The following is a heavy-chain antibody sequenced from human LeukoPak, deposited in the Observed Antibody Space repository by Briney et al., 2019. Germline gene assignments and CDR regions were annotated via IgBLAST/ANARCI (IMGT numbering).Heavy chain of an antibody. V-gene: IGHV1-69*06. D-gene: IGHD3-22*01. CDR2: IIPIFGTA. CDR1: GGTFSSYA. J-gene: IGHJ6*03. CDR3: ASSYDSSGYYFEDPDYYYYHYMDV. Sequence: AASVKVSCKASGGTFSSYAISWVRQAPGQGLGWMGGIIPIFGTANYAQKFQGRVTITADKSTSTAYMELSSLRSEDTAVYYCASSYDSSGYYFEDPDYYYYHYMDVWGKGTTVTVSS.